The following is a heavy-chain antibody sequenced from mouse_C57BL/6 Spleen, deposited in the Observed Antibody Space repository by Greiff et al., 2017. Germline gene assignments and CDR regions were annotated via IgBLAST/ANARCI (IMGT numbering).Heavy chain of an antibody. D-gene: IGHD2-3*01. CDR1: GFTFSSYG. J-gene: IGHJ2*01. CDR3: ARQSDGYYFDY. V-gene: IGHV5-6*02. CDR2: ISSGGSYT. Sequence: DVMLVESGGDLVKPGGSLKLSCAASGFTFSSYGMSWVRQTPDKRLEWVATISSGGSYTYYPDSVKGRFTISRDNAKNTLYLQMSSLKSEDTAMYYCARQSDGYYFDYWGQGTTLTVSS.